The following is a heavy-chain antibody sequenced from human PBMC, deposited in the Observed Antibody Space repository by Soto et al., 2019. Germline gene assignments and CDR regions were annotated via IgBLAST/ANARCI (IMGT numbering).Heavy chain of an antibody. CDR1: GFTFSSYG. D-gene: IGHD5-18*01. J-gene: IGHJ4*02. Sequence: GGSLRLSCAASGFTFSSYGMHWVRQAPGKGLEWVAVISYDGSNKYYADSVKGRFTISRDNSKNTLYLQMNSLRAEDTAVFYCAKDLRIQLWPESPAYWGQGTLVTVSS. CDR2: ISYDGSNK. V-gene: IGHV3-30*18. CDR3: AKDLRIQLWPESPAY.